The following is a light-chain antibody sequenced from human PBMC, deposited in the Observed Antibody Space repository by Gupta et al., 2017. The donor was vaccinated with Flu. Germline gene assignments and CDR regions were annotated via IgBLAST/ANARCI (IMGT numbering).Light chain of an antibody. CDR2: NAS. J-gene: IGKJ1*01. CDR3: QHYCLSPT. Sequence: EIVLTQSPGTLSLSPGERATLSCRASQSVTSNYLAWYQQRPGQAPRLLIYNASKRATGIPDRFSGSGFGTDFILAIRRREPEDFAVYYCQHYCLSPTFGQGTHVEIK. V-gene: IGKV3-20*01. CDR1: QSVTSNY.